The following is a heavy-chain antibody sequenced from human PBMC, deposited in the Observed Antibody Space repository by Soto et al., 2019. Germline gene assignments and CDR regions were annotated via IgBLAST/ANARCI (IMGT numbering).Heavy chain of an antibody. J-gene: IGHJ4*02. D-gene: IGHD3-22*01. CDR1: GGSISSGDYY. CDR2: IYYSGST. CDR3: ARASVETYCYDSSGYYYPYYFNY. V-gene: IGHV4-30-4*01. Sequence: PSETLSLTCTVSGGSISSGDYYWSWIRQPPGKGLEWIGYIYYSGSTYYNPSLKSRVTISVDTSKNQFSLKLSSVTAADTAVYYCARASVETYCYDSSGYYYPYYFNYWGQGTLVTVSS.